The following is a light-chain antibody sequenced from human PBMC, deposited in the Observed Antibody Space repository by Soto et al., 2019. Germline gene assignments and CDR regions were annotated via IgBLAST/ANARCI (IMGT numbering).Light chain of an antibody. CDR3: QQRNSFPRT. CDR2: AAF. V-gene: IGKV1-39*01. Sequence: DIQMTQSPSSLSASVGDRVTITCRASQSISSYLNWYQQKPGKAPNLLIYAAFYLQSGVPSRFSGSGSGTDVTLTISSLQPEDFATYYCQQRNSFPRTFGQGTKVEIK. J-gene: IGKJ1*01. CDR1: QSISSY.